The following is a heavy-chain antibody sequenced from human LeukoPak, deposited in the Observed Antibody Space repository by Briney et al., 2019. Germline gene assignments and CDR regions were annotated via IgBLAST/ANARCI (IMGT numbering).Heavy chain of an antibody. CDR2: IIPILGTA. J-gene: IGHJ3*02. Sequence: ASVKVSCKASGGTFSSYAISWVRQAPGQGLEWMGGIIPILGTANYAQKFQGRVTITADESTSTAYMELSSLRSEDTAVYYCATAGFGVKDAFDIWGQGTMVTVSS. CDR3: ATAGFGVKDAFDI. V-gene: IGHV1-69*13. D-gene: IGHD3-10*01. CDR1: GGTFSSYA.